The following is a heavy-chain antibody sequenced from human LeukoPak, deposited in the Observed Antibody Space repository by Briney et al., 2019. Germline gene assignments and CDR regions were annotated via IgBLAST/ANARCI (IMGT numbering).Heavy chain of an antibody. CDR1: GYIFTNYG. CDR3: ARDQGPIVATIDY. CDR2: INPNSGGT. D-gene: IGHD5-12*01. J-gene: IGHJ4*02. Sequence: ASVKVSCKASGYIFTNYGITWVRQAPGQGLEWMGWINPNSGGTNYAQKFQGRVTMTRDTSISTAYMELSRLRSDDTAVYYCARDQGPIVATIDYWGQGTLVTVSS. V-gene: IGHV1-2*02.